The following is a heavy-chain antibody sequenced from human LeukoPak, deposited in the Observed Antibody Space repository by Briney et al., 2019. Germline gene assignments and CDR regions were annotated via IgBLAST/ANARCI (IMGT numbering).Heavy chain of an antibody. CDR3: ARERTLTSCYDY. CDR2: INPNSGGT. CDR1: GYTFTGYY. Sequence: ASVKVSCKASGYTFTGYYMHWVRQAPGQGLELMGWINPNSGGTNYAQKFQGRVTMTRDTSISTAYMELSRLRSDDTAVYYCARERTLTSCYDYWGQGGLVTVSS. J-gene: IGHJ4*02. V-gene: IGHV1-2*02. D-gene: IGHD2-15*01.